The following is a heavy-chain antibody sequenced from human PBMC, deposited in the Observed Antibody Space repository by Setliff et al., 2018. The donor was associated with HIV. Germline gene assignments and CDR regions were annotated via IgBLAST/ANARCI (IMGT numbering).Heavy chain of an antibody. Sequence: SETLSLTCTVSGDSISSRDYYWSWIRQPPGKGLEWIGYIFSSGSTNYNPSLKSRVTISVDTSKNQFSLRLSSVTAADTAMYYCARHVGISIGGTRGDFDCWGQGTLVTVSS. J-gene: IGHJ4*02. CDR2: IFSSGST. CDR1: GDSISSRDYY. V-gene: IGHV4-61*08. D-gene: IGHD6-13*01. CDR3: ARHVGISIGGTRGDFDC.